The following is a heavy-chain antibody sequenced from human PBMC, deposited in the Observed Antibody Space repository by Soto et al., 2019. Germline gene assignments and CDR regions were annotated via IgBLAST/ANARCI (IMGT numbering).Heavy chain of an antibody. CDR3: AREALGSAAAGSLWYFDL. CDR2: IYSGGST. V-gene: IGHV3-66*01. J-gene: IGHJ2*01. Sequence: GESLKISCAASGFTVSSNYMSWVRQAPGKGLEWVSVIYSGGSTYYADSVKGRFTISRDNSKNTLYLQMNSLRAEDTAVYYCAREALGSAAAGSLWYFDLWGRGTLVTVSS. D-gene: IGHD6-13*01. CDR1: GFTVSSNY.